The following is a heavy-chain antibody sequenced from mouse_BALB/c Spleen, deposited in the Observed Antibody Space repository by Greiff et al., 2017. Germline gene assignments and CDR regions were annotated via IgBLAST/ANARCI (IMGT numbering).Heavy chain of an antibody. J-gene: IGHJ4*01. Sequence: QVQLQQSGAELAKPGASVKMSCKASGYTFTSYWMHWVKQRPGQGLEWIGWIYPGNVNTKYNEKFKGKATLTADKSSSTAYMQLSSLTSEDSAVYFCARDDDEEDYYAMDYWGQGTSVTVSS. CDR3: ARDDDEEDYYAMDY. D-gene: IGHD2-4*01. CDR1: GYTFTSYW. CDR2: IYPGNVNT. V-gene: IGHV1S56*01.